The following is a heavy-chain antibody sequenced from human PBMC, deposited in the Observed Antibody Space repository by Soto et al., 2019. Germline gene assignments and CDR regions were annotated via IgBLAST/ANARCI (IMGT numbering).Heavy chain of an antibody. CDR2: IYYSGST. J-gene: IGHJ3*02. D-gene: IGHD2-21*01. CDR3: ARVKGLVIANDAFDI. CDR1: GGSISSSSYY. V-gene: IGHV4-39*07. Sequence: PSETLSLTCTVSGGSISSSSYYWGWIRQPPGKGLEWIGNIYYSGSTYYNPSLKSRVTISVDTSKNQFSLKLSSVTAADTAVYYCARVKGLVIANDAFDIWGQGTMVTVSS.